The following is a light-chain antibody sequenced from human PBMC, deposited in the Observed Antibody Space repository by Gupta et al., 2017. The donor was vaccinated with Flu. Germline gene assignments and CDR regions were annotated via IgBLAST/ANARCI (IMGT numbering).Light chain of an antibody. Sequence: ERATLACRASQNVQNYLALYQQKPGQAPRLRMYDTSNRATGIPGRFSGSGSGTDFSLTISSLEPEDFAFYYCQQRKNWPSITFGQGTRLEIK. CDR2: DTS. V-gene: IGKV3-11*01. CDR3: QQRKNWPSIT. J-gene: IGKJ5*01. CDR1: QNVQNY.